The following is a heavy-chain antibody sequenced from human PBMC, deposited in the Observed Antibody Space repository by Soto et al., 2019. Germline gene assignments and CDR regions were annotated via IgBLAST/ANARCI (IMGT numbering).Heavy chain of an antibody. J-gene: IGHJ4*02. CDR2: ISGSGGST. Sequence: GGSLRLSCAASGFTFSSYAMSWARQAPGKGQAWVSAISGSGGSTYYADSVKGRFTISRDNSKNTLYRHMNSLRAEHTAVYYCANGVHYGDYSLNYCGQGTRVTVGS. V-gene: IGHV3-23*01. CDR3: ANGVHYGDYSLNY. CDR1: GFTFSSYA. D-gene: IGHD4-17*01.